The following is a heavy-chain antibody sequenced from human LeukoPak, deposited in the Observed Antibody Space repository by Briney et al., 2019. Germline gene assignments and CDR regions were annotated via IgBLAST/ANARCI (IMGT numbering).Heavy chain of an antibody. D-gene: IGHD3-3*02. V-gene: IGHV3-30*18. CDR3: AKDEAMHSYFDY. CDR1: GFTFSSYG. J-gene: IGHJ4*02. Sequence: PGGSLRLSCGASGFTFSSYGMHWVRQVPGKGLEWVAVISYDGNSHLYADSVKGRFTISRDNSKNTLYLQMNSLRVEDTAVYYCAKDEAMHSYFDYWGQGTLVTVSS. CDR2: ISYDGNSH.